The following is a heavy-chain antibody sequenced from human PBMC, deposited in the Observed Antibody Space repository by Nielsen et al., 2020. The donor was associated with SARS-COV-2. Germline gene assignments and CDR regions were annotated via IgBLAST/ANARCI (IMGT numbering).Heavy chain of an antibody. V-gene: IGHV3-23*01. CDR2: ISASGGST. D-gene: IGHD1-26*01. J-gene: IGHJ6*03. CDR3: ARSMTLQWDHYYYYYMDV. CDR1: GFTFSNHA. Sequence: GESLKISCAASGFTFSNHAMGWVRQAPGKGLEWVSAISASGGSTYYADSVKGRFTISRDNSKNTLYLQMNSLRAEDTAVYYCARSMTLQWDHYYYYYMDVWGKGTTVTVSS.